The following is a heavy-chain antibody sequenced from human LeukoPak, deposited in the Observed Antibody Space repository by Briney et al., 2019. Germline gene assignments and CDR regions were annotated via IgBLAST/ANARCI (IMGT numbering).Heavy chain of an antibody. J-gene: IGHJ6*02. CDR2: TYYRSKWYN. V-gene: IGHV6-1*01. CDR3: ARAFFQDGYSSGWYEEGYYYGMDV. D-gene: IGHD6-19*01. Sequence: SQTLSLTFAISGDSVSSNSAAWNWIRQSPSRGLEWLGRTYYRSKWYNDYAVSVKSRITINPDTSKNQFSLQLNSVTPEDTAVYYCARAFFQDGYSSGWYEEGYYYGMDVWGQGTTVTVSS. CDR1: GDSVSSNSAA.